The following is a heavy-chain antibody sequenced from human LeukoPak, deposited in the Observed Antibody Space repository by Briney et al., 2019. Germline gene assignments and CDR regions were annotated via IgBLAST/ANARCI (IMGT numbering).Heavy chain of an antibody. V-gene: IGHV4-4*07. CDR3: ASSMIVADAFDI. CDR2: IYTSGST. CDR1: GGSISSYY. D-gene: IGHD3-22*01. Sequence: KPSETLSLTCTVSGGSISSYYWSWIRQPPGKGLEWIGRIYTSGSTNYNPSLKSRVTMSVDTSKNQFSLKLSSVTAADTSVYYCASSMIVADAFDIWGQGTMVTVSS. J-gene: IGHJ3*02.